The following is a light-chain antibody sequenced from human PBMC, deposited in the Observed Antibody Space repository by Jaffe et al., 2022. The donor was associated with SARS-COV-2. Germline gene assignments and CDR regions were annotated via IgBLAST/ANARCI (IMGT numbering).Light chain of an antibody. CDR1: QSFSTY. CDR2: AAS. J-gene: IGKJ1*01. V-gene: IGKV1-39*01. Sequence: DIQMSQSPSSLSASVGDRVTITCRASQSFSTYLNWYQQKPGKAPKLLIYAASSLLSGVPSRFGGSGSGTDFTLTISSLQPEDFATYYCQQSYSTPWTFGQGTKVEFK. CDR3: QQSYSTPWT.